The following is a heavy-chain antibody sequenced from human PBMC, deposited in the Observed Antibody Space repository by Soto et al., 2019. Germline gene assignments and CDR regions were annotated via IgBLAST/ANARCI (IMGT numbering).Heavy chain of an antibody. Sequence: QVQLQESGPGLVKPSETLSLTCTVSGGSISSYYWSWIRQPPGKGLEWIGYNYYSGSTNYNPSLKSRVTISVDTSKNQFSLKLSSVTAADTAVYYCARGQRSDYYYYYYMDVWGKGTTVTVSS. D-gene: IGHD1-1*01. CDR2: NYYSGST. CDR1: GGSISSYY. CDR3: ARGQRSDYYYYYYMDV. V-gene: IGHV4-59*01. J-gene: IGHJ6*03.